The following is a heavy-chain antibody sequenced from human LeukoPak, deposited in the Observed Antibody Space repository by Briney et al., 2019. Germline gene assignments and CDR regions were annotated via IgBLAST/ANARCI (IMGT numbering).Heavy chain of an antibody. Sequence: SETLSLTCTVSGGSIISHYWNWIRQPAGKGPEWIGRVYASGSTTYNPSLKNRVTMSVDTSKNQFSLRLTSVTAADTAVYYCAKDTSSWYSPPGAFDLWGQGTMVTVSS. CDR2: VYASGST. J-gene: IGHJ3*01. V-gene: IGHV4-4*07. D-gene: IGHD6-13*01. CDR1: GGSIISHY. CDR3: AKDTSSWYSPPGAFDL.